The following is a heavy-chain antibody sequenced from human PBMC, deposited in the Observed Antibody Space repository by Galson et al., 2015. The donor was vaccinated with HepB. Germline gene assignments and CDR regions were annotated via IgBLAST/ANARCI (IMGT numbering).Heavy chain of an antibody. J-gene: IGHJ6*03. CDR1: GFTFNTYA. V-gene: IGHV3-23*01. CDR3: AKEGYGDYGYYYYMDV. CDR2: ISGTGDST. D-gene: IGHD4-17*01. Sequence: SLRLSCAASGFTFNTYAMSWVRQAPGKGLEWVSAISGTGDSTYYADSVKGRITISRDNSNNTVYLQINSLRGEDTAAYYCAKEGYGDYGYYYYMDVWGKGTTVTVSS.